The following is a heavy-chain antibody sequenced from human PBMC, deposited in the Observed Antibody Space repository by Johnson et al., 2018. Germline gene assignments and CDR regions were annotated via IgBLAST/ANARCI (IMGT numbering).Heavy chain of an antibody. CDR1: GFTVSSNY. Sequence: EVQLLESGGGLIQPGGSLRLSCAASGFTVSSNYMSWVRQAPGKGLEWVSVIYSGGSTYYADSVKGRFTISRDNSKNTLYLQMNSLRAEDTAVYYCARESRVYYYYYMDVWGKGTTVTVSS. CDR2: IYSGGST. CDR3: ARESRVYYYYYMDV. V-gene: IGHV3-53*01. J-gene: IGHJ6*03.